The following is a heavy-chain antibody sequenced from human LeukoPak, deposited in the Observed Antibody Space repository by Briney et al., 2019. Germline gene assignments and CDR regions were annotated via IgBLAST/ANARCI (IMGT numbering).Heavy chain of an antibody. CDR1: GGSISSGDYY. Sequence: SETLSLTCTVSGGSISSGDYYWSWIRQPPGKGLEWIRYIYYSGSTYYNPSLKSRVTISVDTSKNQFSLKLSSVTAADTAVYYCARTGREYYDFWSGYPRAAFDIWGQGTMVTVSS. V-gene: IGHV4-30-4*08. CDR3: ARTGREYYDFWSGYPRAAFDI. CDR2: IYYSGST. D-gene: IGHD3-3*01. J-gene: IGHJ3*02.